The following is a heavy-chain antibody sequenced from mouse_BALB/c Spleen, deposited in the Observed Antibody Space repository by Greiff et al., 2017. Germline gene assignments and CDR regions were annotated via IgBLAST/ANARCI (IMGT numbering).Heavy chain of an antibody. J-gene: IGHJ4*01. V-gene: IGHV1-82*01. Sequence: QVQLQQSGPELVKPGASVKISCKASGYAFSSSWMNWVKQRPGQGLEWIGRIYPGDGDTNYNGKFKGKATLTADKSSSTAYMQLSSLTSVDSAVYFCARYGYRYEVAMDYWGQGTSVTVSS. D-gene: IGHD2-14*01. CDR2: IYPGDGDT. CDR3: ARYGYRYEVAMDY. CDR1: GYAFSSSW.